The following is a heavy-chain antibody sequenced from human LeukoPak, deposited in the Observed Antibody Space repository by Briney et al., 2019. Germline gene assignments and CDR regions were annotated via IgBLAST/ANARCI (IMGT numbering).Heavy chain of an antibody. CDR1: GYSFTSYW. V-gene: IGHV5-51*01. D-gene: IGHD3-3*01. J-gene: IGHJ5*02. CDR2: IYPGDSDT. CDR3: ARRYYDFWSGSDRWFDP. Sequence: GVSLKISCKGSGYSFTSYWIGWVRQMPGKGLEWMGIIYPGDSDTRYSPSFQGQVTISADKSISTAYLQWSSLKASDTAMYYCARRYYDFWSGSDRWFDPWGQGTLVTVSS.